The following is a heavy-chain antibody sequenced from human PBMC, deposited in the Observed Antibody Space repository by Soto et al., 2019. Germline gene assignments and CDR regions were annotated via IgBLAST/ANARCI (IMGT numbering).Heavy chain of an antibody. J-gene: IGHJ4*02. V-gene: IGHV1-69*02. CDR3: ARGPLVVLNYFES. CDR2: IFPLYDIP. Sequence: QVQLVQSGTEVKKPGSSVKVSCKASGGTFRNYPITWVRQAPGQGLEWMGSIFPLYDIPDYAQNFQARLTISADNSTSTAYMELSSLTSDDTAMYFCARGPLVVLNYFESWGQGTLVTVSS. CDR1: GGTFRNYP.